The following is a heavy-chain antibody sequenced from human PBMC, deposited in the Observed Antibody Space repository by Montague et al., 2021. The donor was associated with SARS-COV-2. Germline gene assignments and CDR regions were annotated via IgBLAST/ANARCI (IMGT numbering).Heavy chain of an antibody. V-gene: IGHV2-70*01. CDR3: AQIQRWGEYYFDF. CDR1: GFSLSTTRMS. J-gene: IGHJ4*02. Sequence: PALVKPTQTFTLICSFSGFSLSTTRMSVGWIRQPPGKALEWLALINWDDDEYYNPSLRTRLTISKDTSKNQVVLVMTNMDPMDIGTYYCAQIQRWGEYYFDFWGQGALVVVSS. CDR2: INWDDDE. D-gene: IGHD3-10*01.